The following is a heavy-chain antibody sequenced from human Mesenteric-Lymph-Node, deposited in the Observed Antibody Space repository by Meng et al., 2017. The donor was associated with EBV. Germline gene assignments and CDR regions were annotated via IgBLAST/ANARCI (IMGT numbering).Heavy chain of an antibody. CDR1: GCSISSGGYY. CDR3: ARDLVVAATPDIWWFDP. V-gene: IGHV4-31*11. Sequence: QAQLQGSGPGLVQPSQTLSLTCAVSGCSISSGGYYWSWIRQPPGKGLEWIGYIYYSGDTYYNPSLKSRVTISVDTSKNQFSLKLSSVTAADTAVYYCARDLVVAATPDIWWFDPWGQGTLVTVSS. J-gene: IGHJ5*02. D-gene: IGHD2-15*01. CDR2: IYYSGDT.